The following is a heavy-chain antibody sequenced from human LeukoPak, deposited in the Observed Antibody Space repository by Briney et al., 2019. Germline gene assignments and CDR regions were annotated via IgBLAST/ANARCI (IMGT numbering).Heavy chain of an antibody. CDR2: IYTSGST. V-gene: IGHV4-4*07. D-gene: IGHD6-13*01. J-gene: IGHJ4*02. CDR3: ARSPSRRYSSRIDY. Sequence: SETLSLTCTVSGGSISSYYWSWIRQPAGKGLEWIGRIYTSGSTNYNPSLKSRVTMSVDTSKNQFSLKLSSVTAADTAVYYCARSPSRRYSSRIDYWGQGTLVTVSS. CDR1: GGSISSYY.